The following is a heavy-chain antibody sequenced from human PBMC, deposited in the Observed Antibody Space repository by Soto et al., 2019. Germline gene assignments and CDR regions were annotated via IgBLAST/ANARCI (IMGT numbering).Heavy chain of an antibody. D-gene: IGHD4-4*01. J-gene: IGHJ4*02. CDR2: INPNSGGT. Sequence: ASVKVSCKASGYTFTGYYMHWVRQAPGQGLEWMGWINPNSGGTNYAQKFQGWVTMTRDTSISTAYMELNSLRAEDTAVYYCARGFSYSNYVFDYWGQGTLVTVSS. CDR3: ARGFSYSNYVFDY. V-gene: IGHV1-2*04. CDR1: GYTFTGYY.